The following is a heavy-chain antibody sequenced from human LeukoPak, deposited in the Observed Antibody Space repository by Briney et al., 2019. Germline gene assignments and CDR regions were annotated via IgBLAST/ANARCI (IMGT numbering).Heavy chain of an antibody. CDR2: IDWDDDK. V-gene: IGHV2-70*01. CDR1: GFSLTTSGMC. Sequence: SGPTVVNPTQTLTLTCTFSGFSLTTSGMCVSWIRQPPGEALEWLALIDWDDDKYYSTSLKTRLTISKDTSKNQVVLTMTNMDPVDTATYYCARTLYDSSGYYCDYWGQGTLDTVSS. CDR3: ARTLYDSSGYYCDY. D-gene: IGHD3-22*01. J-gene: IGHJ4*02.